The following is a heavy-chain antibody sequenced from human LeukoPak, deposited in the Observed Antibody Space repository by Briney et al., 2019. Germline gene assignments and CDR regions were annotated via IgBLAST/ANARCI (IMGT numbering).Heavy chain of an antibody. CDR2: ISGSGSTI. J-gene: IGHJ4*02. CDR3: ARGADGYSYGF. Sequence: GGSLRLSCAASGFTFSSYEMNWVRQAPGKGLEWVSYISGSGSTIYYADSVKGRFTISRDNAKNSLYLQMNSLRAEDTAVYYCARGADGYSYGFWGQGTLVTVSS. V-gene: IGHV3-48*03. CDR1: GFTFSSYE. D-gene: IGHD5-18*01.